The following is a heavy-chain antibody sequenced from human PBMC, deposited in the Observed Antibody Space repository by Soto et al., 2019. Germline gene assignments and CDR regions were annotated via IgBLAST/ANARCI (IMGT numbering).Heavy chain of an antibody. Sequence: QVQLQESGPGLVKPSQTLSLTCTVSGGSISSGDYYWSWIRQPPGKGLEWIGYIYYSGSTYYNPSLKSRVTISVDTSKNQFSLKLSSVTAADTAVYYCASTTLAVRAMIVVVTDDYWGQGTLVTVSS. CDR2: IYYSGST. CDR3: ASTTLAVRAMIVVVTDDY. D-gene: IGHD3-22*01. CDR1: GGSISSGDYY. J-gene: IGHJ4*02. V-gene: IGHV4-30-4*01.